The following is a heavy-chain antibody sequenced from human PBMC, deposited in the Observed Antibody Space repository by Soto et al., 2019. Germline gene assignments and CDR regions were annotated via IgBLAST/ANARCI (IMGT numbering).Heavy chain of an antibody. Sequence: EVQLLESGGGLVQPGGSLRLSCAASGFTFSSYAMSWVRQAPGKGLEWVSAISGSGGSTYYADSVKGWFTISRDNSKDTLYLQLNSLSAEDTAVYYCANASVASVYWGQGPLVTVSS. CDR3: ANASVASVY. V-gene: IGHV3-23*01. CDR2: ISGSGGST. J-gene: IGHJ4*02. CDR1: GFTFSSYA.